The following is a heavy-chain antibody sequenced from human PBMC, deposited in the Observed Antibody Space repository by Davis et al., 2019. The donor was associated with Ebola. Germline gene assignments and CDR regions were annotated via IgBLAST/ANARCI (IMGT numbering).Heavy chain of an antibody. CDR1: GFTFSSYA. J-gene: IGHJ6*02. D-gene: IGHD2-15*01. Sequence: PGGSLRLSCAASGFTFSSYAMSWVRQAPGKGLEWVSAISGSGGTTYYADSLKGRFTIPRDNSKTTLYLQMNSLRAEDTAVYYCAKDEGAIVVVVAATLPFGMDVWGQGTTVTVSS. V-gene: IGHV3-23*01. CDR2: ISGSGGTT. CDR3: AKDEGAIVVVVAATLPFGMDV.